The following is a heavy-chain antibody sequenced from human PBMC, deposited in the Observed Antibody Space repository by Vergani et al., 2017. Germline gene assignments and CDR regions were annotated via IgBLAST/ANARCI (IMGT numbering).Heavy chain of an antibody. CDR3: TTRYCSSTSCYGRDYYYYYGMDV. J-gene: IGHJ6*02. CDR2: IKSKTDGGTT. CDR1: GFTFSNAW. V-gene: IGHV3-15*01. Sequence: EVQLVESGGGLVKPGGSLRLSCAASGFTFSNAWMSWVRQAPGKGLEWVGRIKSKTDGGTTDYAAPVKGRFTISRDDSKNTLYLQMNSLKTEDTAVYYCTTRYCSSTSCYGRDYYYYYGMDVWGQGTTVTVSS. D-gene: IGHD2-2*01.